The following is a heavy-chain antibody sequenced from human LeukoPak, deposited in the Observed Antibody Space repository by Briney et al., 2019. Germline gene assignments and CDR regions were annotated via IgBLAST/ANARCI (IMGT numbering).Heavy chain of an antibody. Sequence: GGSLRLSCAASGFTFSSYAMSWVRQAPGKGLEWVSAISASGGSTYYGASVKGRFTISRDNSKNTLYLQMNSLRAEDTAVYYCARDLERIAAAGTGAFDIWGQGTMVTVSS. CDR3: ARDLERIAAAGTGAFDI. V-gene: IGHV3-23*01. D-gene: IGHD6-13*01. J-gene: IGHJ3*02. CDR2: ISASGGST. CDR1: GFTFSSYA.